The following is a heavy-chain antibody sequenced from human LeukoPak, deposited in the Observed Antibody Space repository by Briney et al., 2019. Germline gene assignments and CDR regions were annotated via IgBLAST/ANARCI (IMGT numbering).Heavy chain of an antibody. Sequence: SETLSLTCAVHGGSFSGYYWSWIRQPPGKGLEWIGEINHSGSTNYNPSLKSRVTISVDTSKNQFSLKLSSVTAADTAVYYCARGSPNFDIVVVPAARRRNWFDPWGQGTLVTVSS. CDR1: GGSFSGYY. CDR2: INHSGST. V-gene: IGHV4-34*01. D-gene: IGHD2-2*01. J-gene: IGHJ5*02. CDR3: ARGSPNFDIVVVPAARRRNWFDP.